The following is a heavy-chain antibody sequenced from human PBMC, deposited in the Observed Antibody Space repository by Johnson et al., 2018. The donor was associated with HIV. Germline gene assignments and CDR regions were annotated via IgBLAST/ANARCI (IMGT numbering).Heavy chain of an antibody. Sequence: QVQLVESGGGVVQPGRSLRLSCAASGFTFSDYYMSWIRQAPGKGLAWVSGINWNRGSTGYADSVKGRFTISRDNSKNTLYLQRTSLRPEDTAVYYCAKDLPSGWDGGDAFDIWGQGTMVIVSS. V-gene: IGHV3-NL1*01. CDR3: AKDLPSGWDGGDAFDI. CDR1: GFTFSDYY. D-gene: IGHD6-19*01. J-gene: IGHJ3*02. CDR2: INWNRGST.